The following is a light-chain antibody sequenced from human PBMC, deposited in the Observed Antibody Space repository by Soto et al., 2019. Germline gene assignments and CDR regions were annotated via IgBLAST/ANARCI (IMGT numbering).Light chain of an antibody. CDR1: QTSNW. J-gene: IGKJ1*01. V-gene: IGKV1-5*03. CDR2: KAS. Sequence: DIQMTQSPSTLSASVGDRVTITCRASQTSNWLAWYQQKPGKAPKLLIYKASSLESGVPSRFSGSGSGTEFTLTISSLQPDDFATYYGQQYNNYSPRTFGQRTKVEIK. CDR3: QQYNNYSPRT.